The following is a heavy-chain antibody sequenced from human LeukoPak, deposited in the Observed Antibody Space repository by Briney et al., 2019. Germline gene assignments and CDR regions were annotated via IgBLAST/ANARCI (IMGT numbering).Heavy chain of an antibody. J-gene: IGHJ4*02. CDR1: GDSITGYY. CDR2: IYYTGNT. Sequence: SETLSLTCSVSGDSITGYYWGWIRQPPGKGLEWIGNIYYTGNTYYNSSLKSRVTISLDTSKNHFSLKLSSVTAADTAVYFCATLLSSSYYFDYWGQGTLVTVSS. CDR3: ATLLSSSYYFDY. V-gene: IGHV4-38-2*02. D-gene: IGHD3-10*02.